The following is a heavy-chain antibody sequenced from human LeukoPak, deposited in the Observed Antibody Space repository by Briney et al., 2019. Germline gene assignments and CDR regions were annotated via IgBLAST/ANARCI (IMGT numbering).Heavy chain of an antibody. Sequence: SETLSLTCTVSGGSISSYYWSWIRQPPGKGLKWIGYIYYSVSTSYNPSLKSRVTISVDTSKNQFSLKLSSVTAADTAVYYCARYYDFWSGYYFDYWGQGTLVTVSS. J-gene: IGHJ4*02. CDR2: IYYSVST. D-gene: IGHD3-3*01. V-gene: IGHV4-59*01. CDR3: ARYYDFWSGYYFDY. CDR1: GGSISSYY.